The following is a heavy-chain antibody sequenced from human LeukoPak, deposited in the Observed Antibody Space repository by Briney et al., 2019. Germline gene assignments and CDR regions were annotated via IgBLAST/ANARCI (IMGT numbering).Heavy chain of an antibody. D-gene: IGHD1-14*01. Sequence: GASVKVSCKASGYTFTGYYMHWVRQAPGQGLEWMGWINPYSGGTNYAQKFQGRVTMTRDTSISTAYMELSSLRSDDTAVYYCASGTGRAPPMAYWGQGTLVTVSS. V-gene: IGHV1-2*02. J-gene: IGHJ4*02. CDR1: GYTFTGYY. CDR3: ASGTGRAPPMAY. CDR2: INPYSGGT.